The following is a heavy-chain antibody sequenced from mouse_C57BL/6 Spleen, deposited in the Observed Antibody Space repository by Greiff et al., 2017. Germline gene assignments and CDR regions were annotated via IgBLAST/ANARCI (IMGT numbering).Heavy chain of an antibody. D-gene: IGHD1-1*01. V-gene: IGHV1-50*01. Sequence: QVQLQQPGAELVKPGASVKLSCKASGYTFTSYWMQWVKQRPGQGLEWIGEIDPSDSYTNYNQKFKGKATLTVDTSSSTAYMQLSSLTSEDSAVYYCARSWGGSSYDWYFDVWGTGTTVTVSS. CDR3: ARSWGGSSYDWYFDV. J-gene: IGHJ1*03. CDR2: IDPSDSYT. CDR1: GYTFTSYW.